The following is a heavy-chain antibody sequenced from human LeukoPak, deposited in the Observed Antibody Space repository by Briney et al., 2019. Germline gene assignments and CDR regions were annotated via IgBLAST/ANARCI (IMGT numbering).Heavy chain of an antibody. D-gene: IGHD3-16*02. Sequence: ASVKVSCKASGYTFTGYYMHWGRQAPGQGLEWMGWINPNSGGTNYAQKFQGRVTMTRDTSISTAYMELSRLRSDDTAVYYCARAGGDYVWGSYRSNWFDPWGQGTLVTVSS. CDR3: ARAGGDYVWGSYRSNWFDP. V-gene: IGHV1-2*02. CDR1: GYTFTGYY. CDR2: INPNSGGT. J-gene: IGHJ5*02.